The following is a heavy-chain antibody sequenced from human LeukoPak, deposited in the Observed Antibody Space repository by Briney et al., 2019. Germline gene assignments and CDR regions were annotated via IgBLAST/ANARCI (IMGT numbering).Heavy chain of an antibody. CDR2: IYNSGST. V-gene: IGHV4-39*07. CDR1: GGSISSSNYY. Sequence: SETLSLTCTVSGGSISSSNYYWGWIRQPPGKGLEWIGSIYNSGSTHYNPSLKSRVTISVDTSKNQFSLQVSSVTAADTAIYYCARDGEMATIENYFEYWGQGILVTVSS. D-gene: IGHD5-24*01. J-gene: IGHJ4*02. CDR3: ARDGEMATIENYFEY.